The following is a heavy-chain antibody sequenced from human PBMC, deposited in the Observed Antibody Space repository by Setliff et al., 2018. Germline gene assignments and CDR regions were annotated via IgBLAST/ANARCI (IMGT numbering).Heavy chain of an antibody. Sequence: GESLKISCKASGHSLTSNHFHWGRQAPGKGLEWMGTINPNDGYTIYAPAFQGRVAMTTDTSTGTAYMELSGLTSADTAIYYCIVNMVRPVTGLDSWGPGTLVTVSS. CDR2: INPNDGYT. J-gene: IGHJ4*02. D-gene: IGHD2-15*01. CDR3: IVNMVRPVTGLDS. CDR1: GHSLTSNH. V-gene: IGHV1-46*01.